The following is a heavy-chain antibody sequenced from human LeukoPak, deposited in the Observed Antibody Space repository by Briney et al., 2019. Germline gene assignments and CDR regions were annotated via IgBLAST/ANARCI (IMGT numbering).Heavy chain of an antibody. V-gene: IGHV3-23*01. J-gene: IGHJ5*02. Sequence: GGSLSLSCAASGFSFRRYDISWVRQAPGKGLEWVSAISGSGGSTYYADSVKGRFTISRDNSKNTLYLQMNSLRAEDTAVYYCAKGRALLWFGELPETFDPWDQGTLVTVSS. CDR2: ISGSGGST. CDR1: GFSFRRYD. D-gene: IGHD3-10*01. CDR3: AKGRALLWFGELPETFDP.